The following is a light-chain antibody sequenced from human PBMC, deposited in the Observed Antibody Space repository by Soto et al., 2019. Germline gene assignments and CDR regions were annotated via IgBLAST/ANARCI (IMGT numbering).Light chain of an antibody. CDR2: GAS. CDR3: QQYNNWPYT. V-gene: IGKV3-15*01. J-gene: IGKJ2*01. CDR1: QSVSSN. Sequence: EIVMTQSPATLSVSPGERATLSCRASQSVSSNLAWYQQKPGKAPRLLIYGASTRATGIPARFSGSGSGTEFTLNISSLQSEDFAVYYCQQYNNWPYTFGQGTKLEIK.